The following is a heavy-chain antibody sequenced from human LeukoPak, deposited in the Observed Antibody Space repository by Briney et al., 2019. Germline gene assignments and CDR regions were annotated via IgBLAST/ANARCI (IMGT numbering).Heavy chain of an antibody. V-gene: IGHV3-23*01. D-gene: IGHD1-26*01. Sequence: GGSLRLSCAASGFTFSSYAMSWVRPAPGKGLEWVLDISVSGGSTYYADSVKGRSTISRDNSKNTLYLQMNSLRAEDTAVYYCAKDFHGGLSPVGFDYWGQGTLVTVSS. CDR1: GFTFSSYA. CDR3: AKDFHGGLSPVGFDY. CDR2: ISVSGGST. J-gene: IGHJ4*02.